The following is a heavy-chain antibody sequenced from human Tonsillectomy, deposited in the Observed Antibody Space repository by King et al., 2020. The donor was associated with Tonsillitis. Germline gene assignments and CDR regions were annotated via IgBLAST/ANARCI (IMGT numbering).Heavy chain of an antibody. D-gene: IGHD4-17*01. Sequence: QLVQSGAEVKKPGASVKVSCKASGSTFTGYYMHWVRQAPGQGLEWMGWINPNRGGTNYAQKFQGRVTMTRDTSITTAYMELSRLTSDDTAVYYCARDYGDYAPDWYFDLWGRGTLVTVFS. CDR2: INPNRGGT. J-gene: IGHJ2*01. CDR3: ARDYGDYAPDWYFDL. V-gene: IGHV1-2*02. CDR1: GSTFTGYY.